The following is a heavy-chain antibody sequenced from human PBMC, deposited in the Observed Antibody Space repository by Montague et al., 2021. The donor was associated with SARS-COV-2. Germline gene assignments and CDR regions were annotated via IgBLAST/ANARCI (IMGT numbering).Heavy chain of an antibody. CDR1: GFTFSSYY. D-gene: IGHD6-19*01. V-gene: IGHV3-21*01. CDR3: ARDLPSFFLGIAVAGPFDP. Sequence: SLRLSCAAPGFTFSSYYMNWVRQAPGKGLEWVSSISGSSSYIYYADSVEGRFTISRDNAKNSLYLQMNSLRAEDTAVYYCARDLPSFFLGIAVAGPFDPWGQGTLVTVSS. J-gene: IGHJ5*02. CDR2: ISGSSSYI.